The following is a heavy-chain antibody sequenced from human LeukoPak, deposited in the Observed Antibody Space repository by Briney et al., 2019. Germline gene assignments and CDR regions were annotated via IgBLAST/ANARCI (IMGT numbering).Heavy chain of an antibody. J-gene: IGHJ5*02. D-gene: IGHD6-19*01. CDR3: ARLAVAGHGWFDP. CDR2: ISGSGGST. CDR1: GFTFSSYS. V-gene: IGHV3-23*01. Sequence: PGGSLRLSCAASGFTFSSYSMNWVRQAPGKGLEWVSAISGSGGSTYYADSVKGRFTISRDNSKNTLYLQMNSLRAEDTAVYYCARLAVAGHGWFDPWGQGTLVTVSS.